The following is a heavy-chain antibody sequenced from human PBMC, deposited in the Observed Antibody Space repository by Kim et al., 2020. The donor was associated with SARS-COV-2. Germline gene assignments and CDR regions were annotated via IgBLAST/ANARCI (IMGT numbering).Heavy chain of an antibody. Sequence: GGSLRLSCAASGFTFSSYGMHWVRQAPGKGLEWVAVIWYDGSNKYYADSVKGRFTISRDNSKNTLYLQMNSLRAEDTAVYYCARDAGGRGDGYNYVPTGYYYYGMDVWGQGTTVTVSS. D-gene: IGHD5-12*01. CDR2: IWYDGSNK. CDR3: ARDAGGRGDGYNYVPTGYYYYGMDV. J-gene: IGHJ6*02. V-gene: IGHV3-33*01. CDR1: GFTFSSYG.